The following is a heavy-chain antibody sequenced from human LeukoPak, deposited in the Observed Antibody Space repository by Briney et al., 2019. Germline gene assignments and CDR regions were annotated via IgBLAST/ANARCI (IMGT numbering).Heavy chain of an antibody. Sequence: GASVKVSCKASGYTFTGYYMHWVRQAPGQGLEWMGWINPNSGGTNYAQKFQGRVTMTRDTSISTAYMELSRLRSDDTAVYYCARAPRAVRGVIPVVFDYWGQGTLVTVSS. D-gene: IGHD3-10*01. J-gene: IGHJ4*02. CDR1: GYTFTGYY. V-gene: IGHV1-2*02. CDR2: INPNSGGT. CDR3: ARAPRAVRGVIPVVFDY.